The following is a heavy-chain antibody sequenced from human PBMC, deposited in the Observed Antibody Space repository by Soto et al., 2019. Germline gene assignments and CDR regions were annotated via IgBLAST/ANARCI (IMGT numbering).Heavy chain of an antibody. J-gene: IGHJ3*02. CDR1: GFTFCSCG. CDR3: AKDWGLMPDAFDI. D-gene: IGHD2-2*01. CDR2: ISGSGGST. V-gene: IGHV3-23*01. Sequence: EVQLLESGGGLVQPGGSLRLSCAASGFTFCSCGMSWVRQAPGKGLEWVSAISGSGGSTYYADSVKGRFTISRANSKNTLYLQMNTLRAEDTAAYYSAKDWGLMPDAFDIWGQGTMVTVSS.